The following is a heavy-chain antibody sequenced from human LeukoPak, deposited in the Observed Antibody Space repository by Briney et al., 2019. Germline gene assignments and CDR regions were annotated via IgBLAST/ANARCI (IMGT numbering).Heavy chain of an antibody. V-gene: IGHV3-23*01. CDR2: ISGSGGST. D-gene: IGHD2-2*01. Sequence: GGSLRLSCAASGFTFSSYAMSWVRQAPGKGLEWVSAISGSGGSTYYADSVKGRFTISRDNSKNTLYLQMNSLRAEDTAVYYCAIQAVRLVVVPARGAFDIWGQGTMVTVSS. J-gene: IGHJ3*02. CDR1: GFTFSSYA. CDR3: AIQAVRLVVVPARGAFDI.